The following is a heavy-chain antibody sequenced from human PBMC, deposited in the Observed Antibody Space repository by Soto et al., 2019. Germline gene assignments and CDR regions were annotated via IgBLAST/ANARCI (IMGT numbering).Heavy chain of an antibody. Sequence: GSVKLSFKASGYTLPSYYIHWVGHAPCQGLEWMGIINPSGGSTSYAQKFQGRVTMTRDTSTSTVYMELSSLRSEDTAVYYCARDPGIAARKNYFDYWGQGTRVNVAS. CDR3: ARDPGIAARKNYFDY. CDR2: INPSGGST. V-gene: IGHV1-46*01. CDR1: GYTLPSYY. J-gene: IGHJ4*02. D-gene: IGHD6-6*01.